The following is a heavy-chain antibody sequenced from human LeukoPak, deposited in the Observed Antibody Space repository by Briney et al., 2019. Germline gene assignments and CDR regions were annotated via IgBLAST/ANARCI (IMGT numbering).Heavy chain of an antibody. D-gene: IGHD2-8*01. V-gene: IGHV4-59*01. CDR3: ASGFGYCTNGVCRDY. CDR1: GGSISSYY. CDR2: IYYSGST. J-gene: IGHJ4*02. Sequence: SETLSLTCTVSGGSISSYYWSWLRQPPGRGLEWIGYIYYSGSTNYNPSLTSRVTISVDTSKNQFSLKLSSVTAADTAVYYCASGFGYCTNGVCRDYWGQGTLVTVSS.